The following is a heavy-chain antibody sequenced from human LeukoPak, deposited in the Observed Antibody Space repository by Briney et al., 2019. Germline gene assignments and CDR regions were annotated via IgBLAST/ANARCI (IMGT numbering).Heavy chain of an antibody. CDR3: ARVLLEYRLPHRDYYYYYMDV. D-gene: IGHD2-2*01. CDR2: INPNSGGT. Sequence: ASVKVSCKASGYTFTGYYMHWVRQAPGQGLEWMGWINPNSGGTNYAQKFQGRVTMTRDTSISTAYMELSRLRSDDTAVYHCARVLLEYRLPHRDYYYYYMDVWGKGTTVTVSS. CDR1: GYTFTGYY. V-gene: IGHV1-2*02. J-gene: IGHJ6*03.